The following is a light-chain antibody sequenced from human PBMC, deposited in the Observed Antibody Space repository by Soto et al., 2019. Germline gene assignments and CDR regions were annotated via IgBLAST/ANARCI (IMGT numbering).Light chain of an antibody. CDR2: GAS. J-gene: IGKJ2*01. CDR3: QQYNNWPPYT. Sequence: EIVMTQSPATLSVSPGERATLSCRASQSVTGNLAWYQQKPGQAPRLLIYGASTRATGIPGRFSGSGFGTEFTLTNSSLQSEDFAVYYCQQYNNWPPYTFGQGTKLEIK. V-gene: IGKV3-15*01. CDR1: QSVTGN.